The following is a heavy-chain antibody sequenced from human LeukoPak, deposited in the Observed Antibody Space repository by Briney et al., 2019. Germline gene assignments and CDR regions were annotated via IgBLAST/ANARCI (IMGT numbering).Heavy chain of an antibody. CDR2: ISSSSSYI. CDR1: GFTFSSYS. Sequence: GGYLRLSCAASGFTFSSYSMNWVRQAPGKGLEWVSSISSSSSYIYYADSVKGRFTISRDNAKNSLYLQMNSLRAEDTAVYYCARDLVIYDSSGYYYFDYWGQGTPVTVSS. CDR3: ARDLVIYDSSGYYYFDY. V-gene: IGHV3-21*01. J-gene: IGHJ4*02. D-gene: IGHD3-22*01.